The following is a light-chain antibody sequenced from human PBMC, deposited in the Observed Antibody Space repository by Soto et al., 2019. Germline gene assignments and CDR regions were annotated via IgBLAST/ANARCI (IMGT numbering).Light chain of an antibody. CDR1: KLGDKY. J-gene: IGLJ1*01. V-gene: IGLV3-1*01. CDR2: QDS. Sequence: SSELTQPPSVSVSPGQTASITCSGDKLGDKYACWYQQKPGQSPVLVIYQDSKRPSGIRERFSGSNSGNTSTLTISGTQAVDEADYYCKAWDNSTGGVFGTGTKVTVL. CDR3: KAWDNSTGGV.